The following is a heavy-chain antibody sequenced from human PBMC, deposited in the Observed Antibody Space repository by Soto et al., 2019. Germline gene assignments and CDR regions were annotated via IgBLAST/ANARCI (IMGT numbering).Heavy chain of an antibody. J-gene: IGHJ4*02. CDR1: GGSFSGYY. V-gene: IGHV4-34*01. CDR2: INHSGST. Sequence: SETLSLTCAVYGGSFSGYYWSWIRQPPGKGLEWIGEINHSGSTNYNPSLKSRVTISVDTSKNQFSLKLSSVTAADTAVYYCAGLDFDYWGQGTLVTVSS. CDR3: AGLDFDY.